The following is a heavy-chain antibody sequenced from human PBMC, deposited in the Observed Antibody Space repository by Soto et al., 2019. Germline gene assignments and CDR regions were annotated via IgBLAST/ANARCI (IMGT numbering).Heavy chain of an antibody. V-gene: IGHV1-69*12. J-gene: IGHJ6*02. CDR2: IVAIFGTA. D-gene: IGHD5-18*01. CDR3: ARGGSTVETAMVSQCFYGMDV. Sequence: QVQMVQSGDEVKKPGSSVKVSCKASGGTFISYAISWLRQAPGQGLKWMGGIVAIFGTANYEQKCQGRVTITADESTTTSHMGLSSMRPEDMAVYYCARGGSTVETAMVSQCFYGMDVWGQGNTVCVSS. CDR1: GGTFISYA.